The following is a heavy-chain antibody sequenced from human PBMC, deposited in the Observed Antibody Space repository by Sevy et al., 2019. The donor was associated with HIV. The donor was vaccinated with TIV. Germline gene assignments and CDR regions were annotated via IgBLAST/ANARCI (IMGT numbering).Heavy chain of an antibody. CDR3: ARQTYYDFWSGYSRLGMDV. J-gene: IGHJ6*02. D-gene: IGHD3-3*01. CDR1: GYSFTSYW. Sequence: GESLKISCKGSGYSFTSYWIGWVRQMPGKGLEWMGIIYPGDSDTRYSPSFQGQVTISAAKSISTAYLQWSSLRASDTAMYYCARQTYYDFWSGYSRLGMDVWGQGTTVTVSS. V-gene: IGHV5-51*01. CDR2: IYPGDSDT.